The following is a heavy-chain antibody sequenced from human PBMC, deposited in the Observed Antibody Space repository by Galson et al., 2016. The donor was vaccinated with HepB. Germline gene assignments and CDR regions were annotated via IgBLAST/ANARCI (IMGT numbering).Heavy chain of an antibody. CDR3: ARDMGYCSSTSCYVTAFDM. CDR1: GYSVTTYA. J-gene: IGHJ3*02. V-gene: IGHV7-4-1*02. CDR2: INTNTGKS. Sequence: SVKVSCKASGYSVTTYAMNWVRQAPGQALEWMGWINTNTGKSTYAQAFTGRFVFSLDTSVSTTYLQISGLKAEDTAVYYCARDMGYCSSTSCYVTAFDMWGQGTMITVSA. D-gene: IGHD2-2*01.